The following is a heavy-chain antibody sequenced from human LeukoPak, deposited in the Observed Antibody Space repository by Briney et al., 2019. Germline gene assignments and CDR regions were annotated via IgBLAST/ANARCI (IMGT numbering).Heavy chain of an antibody. D-gene: IGHD5-24*01. CDR3: ARVLLDGYNPTLIDY. Sequence: GGSLRLSCAASGFTVSSNYRSWVRQAPGKGLEWVSVIYSGGSTYYADSVKGRFTISRDNSKNTLYLQMNSLRAEDTAVYYCARVLLDGYNPTLIDYWGQGTLVTVSS. CDR2: IYSGGST. V-gene: IGHV3-53*01. J-gene: IGHJ4*02. CDR1: GFTVSSNY.